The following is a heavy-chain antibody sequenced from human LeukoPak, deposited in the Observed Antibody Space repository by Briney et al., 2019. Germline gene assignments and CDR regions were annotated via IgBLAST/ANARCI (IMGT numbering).Heavy chain of an antibody. D-gene: IGHD5-12*01. Sequence: PGGSLRLSCAAPGFPFSSYAMSWVPRAPGKGLEWVSAISGIGGSTYYADSVKGRFTISRDKSKNTLYLQMNSLRAEDTAVYYCAKLWIRVATNPWGQGTLVTVSS. CDR1: GFPFSSYA. CDR3: AKLWIRVATNP. CDR2: ISGIGGST. J-gene: IGHJ5*02. V-gene: IGHV3-23*01.